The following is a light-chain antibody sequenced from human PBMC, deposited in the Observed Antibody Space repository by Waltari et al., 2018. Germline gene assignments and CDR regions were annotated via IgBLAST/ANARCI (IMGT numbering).Light chain of an antibody. V-gene: IGKV4-1*01. CDR3: QQYYSTPRT. CDR1: QSVLYSSNNKNY. J-gene: IGKJ1*01. Sequence: DIVMTQSPDSLPVSLGDRATVNCKSSQSVLYSSNNKNYLAWYQQKPGQPPKLLIYWASTRDSVVPDRFSGSGSGTDFTLTISSLQAEDVAVYYCQQYYSTPRTFGQGTKVEI. CDR2: WAS.